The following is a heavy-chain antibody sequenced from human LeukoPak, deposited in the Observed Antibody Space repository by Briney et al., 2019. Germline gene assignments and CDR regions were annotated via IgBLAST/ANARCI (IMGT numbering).Heavy chain of an antibody. V-gene: IGHV3-23*01. CDR1: GFTSSSYA. Sequence: PGGSLRLSCAASGFTSSSYAMSWVRQAPGKGLEWVSAISGSGGSTYYADSVKGRFTISRDNSKNTLYLQMNSLRAEDTAVYYCAKDILLWFGELSHDAFDIWGQGTMVTVSS. J-gene: IGHJ3*02. CDR2: ISGSGGST. CDR3: AKDILLWFGELSHDAFDI. D-gene: IGHD3-10*01.